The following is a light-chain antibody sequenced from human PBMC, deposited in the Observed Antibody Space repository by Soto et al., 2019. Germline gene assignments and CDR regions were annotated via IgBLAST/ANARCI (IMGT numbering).Light chain of an antibody. CDR2: GAS. J-gene: IGKJ3*01. V-gene: IGKV3-15*01. CDR3: QQYGSAPFT. CDR1: QGVGTK. Sequence: EIVMTQSPATLSVSPGERATLSCRASQGVGTKLAWYQQKPGQAPSLLIHGASARATGIPGRFSGSGSGTDFTLTISRLEPEDFAVYYCQQYGSAPFTFGPGTKVD.